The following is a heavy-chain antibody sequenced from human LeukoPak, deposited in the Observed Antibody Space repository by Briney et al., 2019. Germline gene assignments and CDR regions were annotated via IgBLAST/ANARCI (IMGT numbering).Heavy chain of an antibody. D-gene: IGHD6-13*01. V-gene: IGHV3-7*03. CDR1: GFTFSSYW. J-gene: IGHJ4*02. CDR3: AKLGRRGSNWEFDY. Sequence: PGGSLRLSCAGSGFTFSSYWMTWVRQAPGKGLEWVANIKQDGSEKYYVDSVMGRFTISRDNAKNSLYLQMNSLRAEDTAVYYCAKLGRRGSNWEFDYWGQGTLVTVSS. CDR2: IKQDGSEK.